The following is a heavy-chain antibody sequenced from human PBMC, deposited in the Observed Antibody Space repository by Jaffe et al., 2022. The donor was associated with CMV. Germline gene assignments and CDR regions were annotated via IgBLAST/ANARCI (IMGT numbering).Heavy chain of an antibody. Sequence: EVQLVESGGGLVKPGGSLRLSCAASGFTFSNAWMSWVRQAPGKGLEWVGRIKSKTDGGTTDYAAPVKGRFTISRDDSKNTLYLQMNSLKTEDTAVYYCTTSRPIYGSGSYALWYWGQGTLVTVSS. V-gene: IGHV3-15*01. J-gene: IGHJ4*02. D-gene: IGHD3-10*01. CDR3: TTSRPIYGSGSYALWY. CDR1: GFTFSNAW. CDR2: IKSKTDGGTT.